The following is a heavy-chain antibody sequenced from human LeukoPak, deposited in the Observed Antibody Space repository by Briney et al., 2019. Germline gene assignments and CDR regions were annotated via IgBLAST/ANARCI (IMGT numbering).Heavy chain of an antibody. D-gene: IGHD2-15*01. CDR1: GDSITSFY. CDR2: INHSGST. CDR3: ASGGPHSGSGGSCYAY. Sequence: SETLSLTCSVSGDSITSFYWSWIRQPPGKGLEWIGEINHSGSTNYNPSLKSRVTISVDTSKNQFSLKLSSVTAADTAVYYCASGGPHSGSGGSCYAYWGQGTLATVSA. V-gene: IGHV4-34*01. J-gene: IGHJ4*02.